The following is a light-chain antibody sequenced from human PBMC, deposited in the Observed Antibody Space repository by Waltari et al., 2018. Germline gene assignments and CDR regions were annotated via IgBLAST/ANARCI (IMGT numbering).Light chain of an antibody. Sequence: EIVLTQSPGTLSLSPGERATLSCRASQSVTSISLSWYQQKPGQAPRLLIDGASNRATVIPDRFSGSGSGTDFTLTISRLEPEDFAVYYCQQYDGIVLTFGGGTKVEI. V-gene: IGKV3-20*01. CDR1: QSVTSIS. CDR3: QQYDGIVLT. J-gene: IGKJ4*01. CDR2: GAS.